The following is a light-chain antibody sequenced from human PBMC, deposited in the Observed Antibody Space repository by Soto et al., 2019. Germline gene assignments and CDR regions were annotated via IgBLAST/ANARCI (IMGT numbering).Light chain of an antibody. CDR3: QQRSNWPS. CDR1: QSVSSN. Sequence: EIVMTQSPATLSVSPGERAALSCRASQSVSSNLAWYQQKPGQVPRLLIYGASSRATGIPARFSGSGSGTEFTLTINSLESEDFAIYHCQQRSNWPSFGQGTRLENK. J-gene: IGKJ5*01. CDR2: GAS. V-gene: IGKV3-15*01.